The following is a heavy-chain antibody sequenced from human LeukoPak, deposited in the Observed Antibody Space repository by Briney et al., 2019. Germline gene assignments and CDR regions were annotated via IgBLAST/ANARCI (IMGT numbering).Heavy chain of an antibody. CDR3: AKYTQWFGATAPFDY. CDR1: GFTFSTYA. D-gene: IGHD3-10*01. J-gene: IGHJ4*02. V-gene: IGHV3-23*01. CDR2: ISSSGGGST. Sequence: PGGSLRLSCAASGFTFSTYAMSWVRQAPGKGLEWVSAISSSGGGSTNYADSVKGRFTISRDNSKNTLYLQMNSLRAEDTAVHYCAKYTQWFGATAPFDYWGQGTLVTASS.